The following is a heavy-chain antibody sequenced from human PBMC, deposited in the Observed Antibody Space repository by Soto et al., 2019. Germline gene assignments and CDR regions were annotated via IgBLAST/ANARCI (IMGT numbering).Heavy chain of an antibody. CDR1: GEAFTGYY. V-gene: IGHV1-8*02. CDR2: INPTSGNT. Sequence: ASVKGSWKAAGEAFTGYYIHWVRQAPGQGLEWMGIINPTSGNTGYAQKFQGRVIMTRDTSISTAYMELSTLRSEDTALYYCVVATADAFDIWGQGTMVTVSS. J-gene: IGHJ3*02. CDR3: VVATADAFDI. D-gene: IGHD5-12*01.